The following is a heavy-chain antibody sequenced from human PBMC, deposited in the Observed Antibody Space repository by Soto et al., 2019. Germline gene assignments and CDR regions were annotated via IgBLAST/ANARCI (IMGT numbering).Heavy chain of an antibody. CDR3: ARVMGYKGYYYYFYMDV. D-gene: IGHD5-12*01. CDR2: INHSGST. V-gene: IGHV4-34*01. Sequence: QVQLQQWGAGLLKPSETLSLTCAVYGGSFSGYYWSWIRQPPGKGLEWIGEINHSGSTNYNPSLKRRVTLTVDTFKKQFSLQLSSVTAADTAVYYCARVMGYKGYYYYFYMDVWGKGTTVTVSS. CDR1: GGSFSGYY. J-gene: IGHJ6*03.